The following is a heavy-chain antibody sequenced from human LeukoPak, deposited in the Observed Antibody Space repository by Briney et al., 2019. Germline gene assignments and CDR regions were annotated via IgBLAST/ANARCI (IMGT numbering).Heavy chain of an antibody. V-gene: IGHV3-23*01. CDR2: ISGSGGST. CDR1: GFTFSSYA. Sequence: PGGSLRLSCAASGFTFSSYAMSWVRQAPGKGLEWVSAISGSGGSTYYADSVKGRFTTSRDNSKNTLYLQMNSLRAEDTAVYYCAKDLSYGGNSGDYWGQGTLVTVSS. CDR3: AKDLSYGGNSGDY. D-gene: IGHD4-23*01. J-gene: IGHJ4*02.